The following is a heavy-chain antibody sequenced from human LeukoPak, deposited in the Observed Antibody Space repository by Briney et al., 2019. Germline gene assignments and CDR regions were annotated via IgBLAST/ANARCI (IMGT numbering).Heavy chain of an antibody. D-gene: IGHD2-21*02. CDR2: ISSSSSYI. Sequence: PGGSLRLSCAASGFTFSSYSMNWVRQAPGKGLEWVSSISSSSSYIYYADSVKGRFTISRDNAKNSLYLQMNSLRAEDTAVYYCARDGDPVVTAIYNWFDPWGQGTLVTVSS. V-gene: IGHV3-21*01. J-gene: IGHJ5*02. CDR1: GFTFSSYS. CDR3: ARDGDPVVTAIYNWFDP.